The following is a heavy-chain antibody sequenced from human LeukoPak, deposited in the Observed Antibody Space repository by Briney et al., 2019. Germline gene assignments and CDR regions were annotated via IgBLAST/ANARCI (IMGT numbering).Heavy chain of an antibody. J-gene: IGHJ4*02. Sequence: GGSLRLSCAASAFTFSNYWMSWVRQAPGKGLEWVANIKEDGSEVNYVDSVKGRFTISRDNAKNSLYLQMNSLRVDDTAVYYCARDRGYSTFDYWGQGTLVTVSS. D-gene: IGHD4-23*01. V-gene: IGHV3-7*01. CDR3: ARDRGYSTFDY. CDR2: IKEDGSEV. CDR1: AFTFSNYW.